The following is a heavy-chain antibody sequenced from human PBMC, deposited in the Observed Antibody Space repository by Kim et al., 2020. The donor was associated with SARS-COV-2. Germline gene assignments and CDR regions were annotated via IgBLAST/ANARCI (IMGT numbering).Heavy chain of an antibody. Sequence: TIYSADTVQGRFTVSRDTAKNSLYLQMNILRDGDTAMYYCAAHSGSHWFDYWGQGTLVTVSS. D-gene: IGHD1-26*01. V-gene: IGHV3-48*02. J-gene: IGHJ4*02. CDR2: TI. CDR3: AAHSGSHWFDY.